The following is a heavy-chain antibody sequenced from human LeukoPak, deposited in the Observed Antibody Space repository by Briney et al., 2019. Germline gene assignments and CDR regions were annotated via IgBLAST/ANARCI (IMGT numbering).Heavy chain of an antibody. Sequence: PSETLSLTCTVAGGSINNHYWSWIRQPAGNGLEWLGRIYTRGSTNYNPSLKSRVTMSVDTAKNQFSLKLSSVTAADTAVYYCARGRYCSADICSGGDAFDIWGQGTMVSVSS. J-gene: IGHJ3*02. D-gene: IGHD2-15*01. CDR3: ARGRYCSADICSGGDAFDI. V-gene: IGHV4-4*07. CDR2: IYTRGST. CDR1: GGSINNHY.